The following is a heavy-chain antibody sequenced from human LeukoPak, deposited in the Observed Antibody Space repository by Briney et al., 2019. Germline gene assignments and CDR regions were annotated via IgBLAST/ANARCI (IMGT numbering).Heavy chain of an antibody. CDR3: ARDGAPTGLDY. D-gene: IGHD4-17*01. V-gene: IGHV4-61*08. CDR2: IYYSGST. CDR1: GGSISSGDYY. Sequence: SETLSLTGTVSGGSISSGDYYWSWIRQPPGKGLEWIGYIYYSGSTNYNPSLKSRVTISVDTSKNQFSLKLSSVTAADTAVYYCARDGAPTGLDYWGQGTLVTVSS. J-gene: IGHJ4*02.